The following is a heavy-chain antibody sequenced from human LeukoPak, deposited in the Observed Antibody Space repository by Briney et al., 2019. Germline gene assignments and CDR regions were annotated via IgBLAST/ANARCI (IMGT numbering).Heavy chain of an antibody. D-gene: IGHD6-19*01. CDR2: IQYDGSNK. CDR3: AKDKGQWLVLGSAFDI. V-gene: IGHV3-30*02. J-gene: IGHJ3*02. Sequence: GGSLRLSCAASGFTFSSYGMHWVRQAPGKGLEWVAFIQYDGSNKYYADSVKGRFTISRDNSKNTLYLQMNSLRAEDTAVCYCAKDKGQWLVLGSAFDIWGQGAMVTVSS. CDR1: GFTFSSYG.